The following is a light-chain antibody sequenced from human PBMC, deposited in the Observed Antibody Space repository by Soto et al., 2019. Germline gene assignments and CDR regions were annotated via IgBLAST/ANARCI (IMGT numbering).Light chain of an antibody. V-gene: IGLV4-60*02. CDR2: LEGSGSY. CDR3: ETWDSNTPWV. J-gene: IGLJ3*02. Sequence: QPVLTQSSSASASLGSSVKLTYTLSSGHQQQSGKAPRYLMKLEGSGSYNKGSGVPDRFSGSGSGADRYLTISNLQFEDEADSYCETWDSNTPWVFGGGTKVTVL. CDR1: SG.